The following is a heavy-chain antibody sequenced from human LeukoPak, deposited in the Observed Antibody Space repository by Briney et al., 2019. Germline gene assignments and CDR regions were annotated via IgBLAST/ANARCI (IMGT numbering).Heavy chain of an antibody. Sequence: SVKVSCKASGGTFSSYAISWVRQAPGQGLEWMGRIIPILGIANDAQKFQGRVTITADKSTSTAYMELSSLRSEDTAVYYCAREWWGPRDGYNLDYWGQGTLVTVSS. CDR3: AREWWGPRDGYNLDY. CDR1: GGTFSSYA. D-gene: IGHD2-21*02. J-gene: IGHJ4*02. V-gene: IGHV1-69*04. CDR2: IIPILGIA.